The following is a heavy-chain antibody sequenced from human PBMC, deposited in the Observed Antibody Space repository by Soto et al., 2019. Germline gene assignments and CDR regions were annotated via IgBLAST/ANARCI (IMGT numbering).Heavy chain of an antibody. V-gene: IGHV4-31*03. Sequence: SETLSLTCTVSCGSISSGGYYWSWIRQHPGKGLEWIGYIYYSGSTYYNPSLKSRVTISVDTSKNQFSLKLSSVTDADTAVYYCARKVVAATRVAFDIWGQGTMVTV. J-gene: IGHJ3*02. CDR3: ARKVVAATRVAFDI. CDR2: IYYSGST. D-gene: IGHD2-15*01. CDR1: CGSISSGGYY.